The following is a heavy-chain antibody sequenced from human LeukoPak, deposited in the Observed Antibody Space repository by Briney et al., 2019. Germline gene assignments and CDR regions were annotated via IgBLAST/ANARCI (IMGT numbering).Heavy chain of an antibody. CDR1: GYTFTGYY. J-gene: IGHJ6*02. CDR3: ARNKDIVLMVYAIHVNGMDV. CDR2: INPNSGGT. V-gene: IGHV1-2*06. D-gene: IGHD2-8*01. Sequence: ASVKVSCKASGYTFTGYYMHWVRQAPGQGLGWMGRINPNSGGTNYAQKFQGRVTMTRDTSISTAYMELSRLRSDDTAVYYCARNKDIVLMVYAIHVNGMDVWGQGTTVTVSS.